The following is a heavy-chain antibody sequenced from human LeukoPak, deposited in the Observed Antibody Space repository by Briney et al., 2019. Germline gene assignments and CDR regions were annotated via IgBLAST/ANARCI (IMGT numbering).Heavy chain of an antibody. J-gene: IGHJ4*02. D-gene: IGHD1-26*01. Sequence: SETLSLTCTVSGGSISSYYWSWIRQPPGKGLEWIGYIYYSGSTNYNPSLKSRVTISVDTSKNQFSLKLSSVTAADTAVYYCARDVWFGGSYYFDYWGQGTLVTVSS. CDR2: IYYSGST. CDR3: ARDVWFGGSYYFDY. V-gene: IGHV4-59*01. CDR1: GGSISSYY.